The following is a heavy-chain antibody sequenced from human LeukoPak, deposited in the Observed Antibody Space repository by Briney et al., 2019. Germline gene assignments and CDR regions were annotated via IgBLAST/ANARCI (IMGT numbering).Heavy chain of an antibody. CDR3: AGGSATTLYHYYYMDV. J-gene: IGHJ6*03. CDR2: SSSDGNNE. V-gene: IGHV3-30*01. D-gene: IGHD1-26*01. CDR1: GFSFSNNP. Sequence: PGRSLRLSCPASGFSFSNNPMHWVRQAPSRGLEWVAVSSSDGNNEYYADSVKGRFTISRENSNNTLYLQMNSPRPEDTAVYYCAGGSATTLYHYYYMDVWGKGTTVTVSS.